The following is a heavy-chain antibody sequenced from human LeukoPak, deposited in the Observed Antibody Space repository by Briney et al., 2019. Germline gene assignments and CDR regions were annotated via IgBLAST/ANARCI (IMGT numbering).Heavy chain of an antibody. D-gene: IGHD3-10*01. J-gene: IGHJ3*02. CDR2: ITTDGDT. Sequence: SGGSLRLSCAASGFTFSSYDMHWVRQAPGKGLEWVSTITTDGDTYYPGSVKGRFSISRENAKNSLYLQMNTLRAGDTAVYYCARDLPRSGAFDIWGQGTMVTVSS. CDR3: ARDLPRSGAFDI. V-gene: IGHV3-13*01. CDR1: GFTFSSYD.